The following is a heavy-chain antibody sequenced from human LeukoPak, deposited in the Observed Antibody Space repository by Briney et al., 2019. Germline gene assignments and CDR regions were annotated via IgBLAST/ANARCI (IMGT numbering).Heavy chain of an antibody. CDR3: ARRGSPPGFYYYMDV. CDR1: GYSFTSYW. J-gene: IGHJ6*03. V-gene: IGHV5-51*01. Sequence: GESLKISCKGSGYSFTSYWIGWVRQMPGKGLEWMGIIYPGDSDTRYSPSFQGQVTISADKSISTAYLQWSSLKASDTATYYCARRGSPPGFYYYMDVWGKGTTVTVSS. D-gene: IGHD3-16*01. CDR2: IYPGDSDT.